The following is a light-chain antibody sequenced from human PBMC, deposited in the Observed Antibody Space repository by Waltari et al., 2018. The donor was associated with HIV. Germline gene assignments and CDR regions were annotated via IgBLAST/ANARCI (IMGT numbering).Light chain of an antibody. CDR1: SSTIGAGFG. J-gene: IGLJ2*01. CDR2: GAS. Sequence: QSVLTQPPSVSGAPGQRVTISCTGSSSTIGAGFGVHWYQQLPGTAPKLLIYGASNRPSGVPERFSGSKSGTSASLAITGLQSEDEADYYCQSYDSSLSTAVVFGGGTKLTVL. CDR3: QSYDSSLSTAVV. V-gene: IGLV1-40*01.